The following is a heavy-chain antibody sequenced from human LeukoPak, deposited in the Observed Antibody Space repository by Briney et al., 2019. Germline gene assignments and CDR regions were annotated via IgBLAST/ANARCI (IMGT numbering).Heavy chain of an antibody. D-gene: IGHD2-21*02. J-gene: IGHJ5*02. Sequence: PGRSLRLSCAASGSTFSSYAMHWVRQAPGKGLEWVAVMSYDGSNKYYADSVKGRFTISRDNSKNTLYLQMNSLRAEDTAVYYCARHSFPIVVVTAELDPWGQGTLVTVSS. CDR1: GSTFSSYA. CDR3: ARHSFPIVVVTAELDP. CDR2: MSYDGSNK. V-gene: IGHV3-30-3*01.